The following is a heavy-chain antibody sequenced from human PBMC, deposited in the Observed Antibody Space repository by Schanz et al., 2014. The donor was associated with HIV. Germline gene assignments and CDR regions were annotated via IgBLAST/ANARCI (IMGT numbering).Heavy chain of an antibody. CDR1: GDTFSSYA. V-gene: IGHV1-69*06. CDR3: ASGNFGWQQKSPYYFDS. D-gene: IGHD3-10*01. CDR2: IIPSFDTT. Sequence: QVQLVQSGAEVKKPGSSVKVSCKASGDTFSSYAISWVRQAPGQGLEWMGGIIPSFDTTNYAQTLRGRVTITADKSTSTAYMELTSLRSDDTAVYFCASGNFGWQQKSPYYFDSWGQGTLVTVSS. J-gene: IGHJ4*02.